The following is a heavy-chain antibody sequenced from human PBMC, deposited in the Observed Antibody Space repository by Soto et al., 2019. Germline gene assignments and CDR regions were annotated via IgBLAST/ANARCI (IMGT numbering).Heavy chain of an antibody. CDR1: GGTFSSYA. D-gene: IGHD3-10*01. V-gene: IGHV1-69*12. Sequence: QVQLVQSGAEVKKPGSSVKVSCKASGGTFSSYAISWVRQAPGQGLEWMGGIIPIFGTANYAQKFQGRVTLTADESTSTAYMELRSLRSEDTAVYSCARASPLDYYGSGSYLYGMDVWGQGTTVTVSS. CDR3: ARASPLDYYGSGSYLYGMDV. J-gene: IGHJ6*02. CDR2: IIPIFGTA.